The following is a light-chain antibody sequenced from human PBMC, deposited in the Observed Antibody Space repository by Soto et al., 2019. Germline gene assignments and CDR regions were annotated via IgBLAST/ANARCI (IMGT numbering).Light chain of an antibody. CDR3: QQRNDWQVT. V-gene: IGKV3-11*01. Sequence: EMGKTQSPGALSFSQGERATLSCRASQSVSSYLAWYQQKPGQAPRLLIYDISNRATGIPARFSGSGSGTDFTLTISSLEPDDFAVYYCQQRNDWQVTFGQGTLLEIK. CDR1: QSVSSY. CDR2: DIS. J-gene: IGKJ5*01.